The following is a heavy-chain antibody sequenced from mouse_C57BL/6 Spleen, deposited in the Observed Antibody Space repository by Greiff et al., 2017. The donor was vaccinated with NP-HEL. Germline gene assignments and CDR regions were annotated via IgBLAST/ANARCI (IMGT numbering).Heavy chain of an antibody. V-gene: IGHV1-54*01. D-gene: IGHD1-1*01. J-gene: IGHJ2*01. CDR2: INPGSGGT. CDR1: GYAFTNYL. Sequence: VQLQQSGAELVRPGTSVKVSCKASGYAFTNYLIEWVKQRPGQGLEWIGVINPGSGGTNYNEKFKGKATLTADKSSSTAYMQLSSLTSEDSAVYFCALITRNYFDYWGQGTTLTVSS. CDR3: ALITRNYFDY.